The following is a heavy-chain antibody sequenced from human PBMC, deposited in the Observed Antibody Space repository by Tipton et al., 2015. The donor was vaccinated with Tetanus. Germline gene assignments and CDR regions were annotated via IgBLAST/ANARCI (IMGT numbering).Heavy chain of an antibody. CDR1: GYTFTGYY. D-gene: IGHD6-19*01. CDR3: ARVFIAVAGHNWFDP. J-gene: IGHJ5*02. Sequence: QLVQSGAEVKKPGASVKVSCKASGYTFTGYYMHWVRQAPRQGLEWMGIINPSGGSTSYAQKFQGRVTMTRDTSTSTVYMELSSLRSEDTAVYYCARVFIAVAGHNWFDPWGQGTLVTVSS. CDR2: INPSGGST. V-gene: IGHV1-46*01.